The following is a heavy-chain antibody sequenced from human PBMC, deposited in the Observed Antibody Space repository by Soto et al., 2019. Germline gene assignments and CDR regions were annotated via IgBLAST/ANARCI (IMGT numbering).Heavy chain of an antibody. CDR3: ARPLWSNDYNWGYFDL. V-gene: IGHV3-30-3*01. J-gene: IGHJ2*01. Sequence: QVQLVESGGGVVQPGRSLRLSCAASGFTFSSYAMHWVRQAPGKGLEWVAVISYDGSNKYYADSVKGRFTISRDNSKNTRYLQMNSLRAEDTAVYYCARPLWSNDYNWGYFDLGGRGTLVTVSS. CDR1: GFTFSSYA. D-gene: IGHD4-4*01. CDR2: ISYDGSNK.